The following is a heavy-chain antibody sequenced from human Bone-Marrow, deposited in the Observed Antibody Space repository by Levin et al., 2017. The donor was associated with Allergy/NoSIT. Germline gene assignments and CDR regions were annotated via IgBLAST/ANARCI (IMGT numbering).Heavy chain of an antibody. D-gene: IGHD2-8*02. CDR2: ISSSGPDM. V-gene: IGHV3-21*01. J-gene: IGHJ3*02. Sequence: PGGSLRLSCTVSGFTFSIYSINWVRQAPGKGLEWVSSISSSGPDMYYVDSVKGRFTISRDNAKNSLTLQMNSLRAEDTAVYYCARGIIGDVRVAHKEAFDIWGQGTMVSVSS. CDR1: GFTFSIYS. CDR3: ARGIIGDVRVAHKEAFDI.